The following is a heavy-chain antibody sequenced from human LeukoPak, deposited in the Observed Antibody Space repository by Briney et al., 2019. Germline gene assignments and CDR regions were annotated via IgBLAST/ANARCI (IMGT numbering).Heavy chain of an antibody. CDR3: ARGYYYDSSGYYPVFDY. V-gene: IGHV4-31*03. CDR1: GGSISSGGYY. D-gene: IGHD3-22*01. Sequence: SETLSLTCTVSGGSISSGGYYWSWIRQHPGKGLEWIGYIYYSGSTYYNPSLKSRVTISVDTSKNQFSLKLSSVTAADTAVYYCARGYYYDSSGYYPVFDYWGQETLVTVSS. J-gene: IGHJ4*02. CDR2: IYYSGST.